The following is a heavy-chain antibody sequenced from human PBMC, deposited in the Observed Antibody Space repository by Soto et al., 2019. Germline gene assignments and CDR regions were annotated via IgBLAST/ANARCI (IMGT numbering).Heavy chain of an antibody. D-gene: IGHD3-10*01. V-gene: IGHV3-30*04. CDR2: ITYGGSSK. Sequence: SQRLSWAASGFTFLSYAMLRVRQAPGKGLEWVAFITYGGSSKFYADSVKGRFTISRDNSKNTLYLQMNSLRAEDTAVYYCARDGSPGGLSPLYYYYGMDVWGQGTTVTVSS. CDR1: GFTFLSYA. CDR3: ARDGSPGGLSPLYYYYGMDV. J-gene: IGHJ6*02.